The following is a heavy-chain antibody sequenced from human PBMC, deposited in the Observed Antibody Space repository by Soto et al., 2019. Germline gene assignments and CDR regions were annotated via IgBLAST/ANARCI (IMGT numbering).Heavy chain of an antibody. CDR3: AKDHFSLVFDY. V-gene: IGHV1-18*01. D-gene: IGHD3-3*02. CDR1: GYTFTSYG. Sequence: GASEVSCKASGYTFTSYGISWVRQAPGQGLEWMGWISAYNGNTNYAQKLQGRVTMTTDTSTSTAYMELRSLRSDDTAVYYCAKDHFSLVFDYWGQGTLVTVSS. J-gene: IGHJ4*02. CDR2: ISAYNGNT.